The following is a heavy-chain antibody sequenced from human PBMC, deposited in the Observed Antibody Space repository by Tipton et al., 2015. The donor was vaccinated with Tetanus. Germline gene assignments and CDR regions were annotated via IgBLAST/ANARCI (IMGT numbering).Heavy chain of an antibody. CDR3: ARDVTGTASGRR. CDR1: GFSFSSYL. D-gene: IGHD1-14*01. Sequence: GSLRLSCAASGFSFSSYLMTWVRQAPGKGLELVASLKHDATEEYYVDSVKGRFAISRDNARNLLYLQMNGLRVEDTAVYYCARDVTGTASGRRWGQGTLVTVSP. V-gene: IGHV3-7*01. J-gene: IGHJ4*02. CDR2: LKHDATEE.